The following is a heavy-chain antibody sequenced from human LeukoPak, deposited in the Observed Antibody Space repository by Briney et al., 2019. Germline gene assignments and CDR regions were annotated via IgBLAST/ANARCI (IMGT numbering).Heavy chain of an antibody. CDR2: IYYSGST. V-gene: IGHV4-59*01. D-gene: IGHD1-7*01. CDR3: ARAPGWNYPYYFDY. Sequence: SETLSLTCTVSGGSISSYYWSWIRQPPGKGLERIGYIYYSGSTNYNPPLKNRVTISVVTSKNQFSLKLSSVTAADAAVYYCARAPGWNYPYYFDYWGQGTLVTVSS. J-gene: IGHJ4*02. CDR1: GGSISSYY.